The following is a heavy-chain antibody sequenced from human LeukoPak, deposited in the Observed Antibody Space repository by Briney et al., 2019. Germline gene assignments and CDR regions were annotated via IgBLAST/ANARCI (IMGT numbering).Heavy chain of an antibody. D-gene: IGHD2-2*01. CDR1: GFTFSNSI. V-gene: IGHV3-23*01. J-gene: IGHJ4*02. CDR2: FSGNDGYT. Sequence: GGSLRLSCAASGFTFSNSILSWVRQAPGKGLEWLSTFSGNDGYTYYADSVKGRFTISRDNSKNTVYLQMSSLRAEDTANYYCAKRSTGYYFDSWGQGTLVTVSS. CDR3: AKRSTGYYFDS.